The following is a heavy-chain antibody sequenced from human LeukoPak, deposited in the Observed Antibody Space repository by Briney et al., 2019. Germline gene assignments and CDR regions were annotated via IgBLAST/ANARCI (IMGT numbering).Heavy chain of an antibody. J-gene: IGHJ4*02. CDR2: IYPGDSDT. CDR1: VYSFTTTW. CDR3: ARLYGVRFDS. V-gene: IGHV5-51*01. Sequence: GESLKISCKASVYSFTTTWIGWGRQPPGKGLEWMGIIYPGDSDTRYSPSFQGQVTISADKSISAAYLQWSSLKASDTAMYYCARLYGVRFDSWGQGTLVTVSS. D-gene: IGHD3-3*01.